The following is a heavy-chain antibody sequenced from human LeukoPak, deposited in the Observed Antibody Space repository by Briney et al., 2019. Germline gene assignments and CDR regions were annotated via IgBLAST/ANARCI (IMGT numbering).Heavy chain of an antibody. CDR1: GFTFSSYG. CDR3: AKDITMVRGPVWFDP. J-gene: IGHJ5*02. V-gene: IGHV3-33*06. D-gene: IGHD3-10*01. Sequence: GGSLRLSCAASGFTFSSYGMHWVRQAPGKGLEWVAVIWYDGSNKCYADSVKGRFTISRDNSKNTLYLQMNSLRAEDTAVYYCAKDITMVRGPVWFDPWGQGTLVTVSS. CDR2: IWYDGSNK.